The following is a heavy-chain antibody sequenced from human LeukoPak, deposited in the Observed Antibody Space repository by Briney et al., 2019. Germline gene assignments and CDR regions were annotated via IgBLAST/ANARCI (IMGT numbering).Heavy chain of an antibody. CDR2: INHSGST. CDR3: ARAYSSSWYPILYYFDY. V-gene: IGHV4-34*01. Sequence: SETLSLTCAVYGGSFSGYYWSWIRQPPGKGLEWIGEINHSGSTNYNPSLKSRVTISVDTSKNQFFLKLSSVTAADTAVYYCARAYSSSWYPILYYFDYWGQGTLVTVSS. J-gene: IGHJ4*02. CDR1: GGSFSGYY. D-gene: IGHD6-13*01.